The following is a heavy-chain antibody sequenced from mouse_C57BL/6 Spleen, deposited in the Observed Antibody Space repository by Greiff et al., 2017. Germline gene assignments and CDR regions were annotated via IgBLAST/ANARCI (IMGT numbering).Heavy chain of an antibody. CDR1: GFSLTSYG. CDR3: ARNPTMVTTNYAMDY. V-gene: IGHV2-2*01. J-gene: IGHJ4*01. Sequence: VMLVESGPGLVQPSQSLSITCTVSGFSLTSYGVHWVRQSPGKGLEWLGVIWSGGSTDYNAAFISRLSISKDNSKSQVFFKMNSLQADDTAIYYCARNPTMVTTNYAMDYWGQGTSVTVSS. D-gene: IGHD2-9*01. CDR2: IWSGGST.